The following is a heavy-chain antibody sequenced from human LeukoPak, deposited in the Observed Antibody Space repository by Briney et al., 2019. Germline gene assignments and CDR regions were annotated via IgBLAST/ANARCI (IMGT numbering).Heavy chain of an antibody. V-gene: IGHV1-18*01. CDR3: ARVGDSFFYWGYGMDV. CDR1: GYTFTSYG. D-gene: IGHD2-21*02. Sequence: EASVKVSCKSSGYTFTSYGISWVRQAPGQGLEWMGWISAYNGNTNCAQKLQGRVTMTTDTSTSTAYMELRSLRSDDTAVYYCARVGDSFFYWGYGMDVWGQGTTVTVSS. CDR2: ISAYNGNT. J-gene: IGHJ6*02.